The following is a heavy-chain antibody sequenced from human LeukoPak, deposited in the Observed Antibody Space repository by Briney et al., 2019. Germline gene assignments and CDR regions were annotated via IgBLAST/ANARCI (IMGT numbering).Heavy chain of an antibody. CDR3: AREISSWYRTEGRFDP. V-gene: IGHV3-7*01. CDR2: IKQDGSEQ. J-gene: IGHJ5*02. CDR1: GFTLSSYW. Sequence: PGGSLRLSCAASGFTLSSYWMTWVRQAPGKGLEWVANIKQDGSEQYYVDSMKGRFTISRDNARNSVFLQMNSLRAEDTAVYYCAREISSWYRTEGRFDPWGQGTLVTVSS. D-gene: IGHD6-13*01.